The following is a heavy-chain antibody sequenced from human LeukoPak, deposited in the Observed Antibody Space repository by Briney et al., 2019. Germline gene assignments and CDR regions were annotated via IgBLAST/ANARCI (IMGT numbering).Heavy chain of an antibody. V-gene: IGHV1-46*01. D-gene: IGHD5-24*01. J-gene: IGHJ4*02. Sequence: ASVKVSCKASGYTFTSYYMHWVRQAPGQGLEWMGIINPSGGSTSYAQKFQGSVTMTRDTSTSTVYMELSSMRSEDTAVYYCARDVGDGYAEDYWGQGTLVTVSS. CDR2: INPSGGST. CDR3: ARDVGDGYAEDY. CDR1: GYTFTSYY.